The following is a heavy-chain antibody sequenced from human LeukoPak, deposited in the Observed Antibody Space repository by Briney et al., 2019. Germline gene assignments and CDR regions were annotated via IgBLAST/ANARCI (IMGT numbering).Heavy chain of an antibody. CDR1: GFTFVTCA. V-gene: IGHV3-23*01. CDR2: VSGSGHET. CDR3: VENQRLMARRFIARTRVIVTSPLED. D-gene: IGHD2-21*01. J-gene: IGHJ4*02. Sequence: PGGSLRLSCAASGFTFVTCAMTWVRQAPGKGLEWVSSVSGSGHETFYSDSVKGRFTISRDNSKDTVYLQMNNLKAEDTALYFCVENQRLMARRFIARTRVIVTSPLEDWGQGTLVAASS.